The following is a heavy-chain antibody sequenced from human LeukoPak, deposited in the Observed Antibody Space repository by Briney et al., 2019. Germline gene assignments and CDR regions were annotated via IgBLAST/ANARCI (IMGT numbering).Heavy chain of an antibody. CDR1: GYSFTDYW. D-gene: IGHD5-24*01. CDR2: IYPDDSDF. J-gene: IGHJ4*02. V-gene: IGHV5-51*01. Sequence: GESLKISCQGSGYSFTDYWIGCVRQMPGKGLEWMGIIYPDDSDFRYSPSFQGQVTMSIDKSISTAYLQWSSLEASDTAMYYCARRRDGYNYLDYWGQGTLVTVSS. CDR3: ARRRDGYNYLDY.